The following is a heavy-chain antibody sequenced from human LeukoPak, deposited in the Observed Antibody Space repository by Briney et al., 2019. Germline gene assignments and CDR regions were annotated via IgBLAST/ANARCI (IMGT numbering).Heavy chain of an antibody. CDR3: ARQGNTVTTNWFDP. Sequence: PSETLSLTCTVSGGSISSSSYYWGWIRQPPGKGLEWIGSIYYSGSTYYNPSLKSRVTISVDTSKNQFSLKLSPVTAADTAVYYCARQGNTVTTNWFDPWGQGTLVTVSS. J-gene: IGHJ5*02. D-gene: IGHD4-11*01. V-gene: IGHV4-39*01. CDR1: GGSISSSSYY. CDR2: IYYSGST.